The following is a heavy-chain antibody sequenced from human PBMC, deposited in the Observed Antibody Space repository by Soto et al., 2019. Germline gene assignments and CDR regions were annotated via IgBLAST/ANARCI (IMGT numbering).Heavy chain of an antibody. D-gene: IGHD1-7*01. Sequence: SVKVSCKASGGTFSSYAILWVRQAPGQGLEWMGGIIPIFGTANYAQKFQGRVTITADESKSTAYMELSSLRSEDTAVYYCARITGTTSSDFDYWGHGTLVTVSS. CDR1: GGTFSSYA. CDR3: ARITGTTSSDFDY. V-gene: IGHV1-69*13. J-gene: IGHJ4*01. CDR2: IIPIFGTA.